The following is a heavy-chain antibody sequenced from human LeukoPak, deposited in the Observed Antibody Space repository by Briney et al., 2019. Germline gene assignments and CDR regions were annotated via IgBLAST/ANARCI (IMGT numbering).Heavy chain of an antibody. CDR1: GGSISSYY. V-gene: IGHV4-59*01. J-gene: IGHJ5*02. Sequence: SETLSLTCTVSGGSISSYYWSWIRQPPGKGLEWIGYIYYSGSTNYNPSLKSRVTISVDTSKNQFSLKLSSVTAADTAVYYCARDREYSSSIANWFDPWGQGTLVTVSS. D-gene: IGHD6-6*01. CDR2: IYYSGST. CDR3: ARDREYSSSIANWFDP.